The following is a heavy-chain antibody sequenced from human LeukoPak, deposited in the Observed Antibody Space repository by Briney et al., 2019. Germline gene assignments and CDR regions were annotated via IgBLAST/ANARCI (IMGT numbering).Heavy chain of an antibody. CDR2: IYYSGST. V-gene: IGHV4-59*13. CDR1: GASISDYY. CDR3: ARAKAAAGIDYFDY. D-gene: IGHD6-13*01. Sequence: SETLSLTCTVSGASISDYYWNWIRQPPGKGLEWIGYIYYSGSTNYNPSLKSRVTISVDMSKNQFSLKLSSVTAADTAVYYCARAKAAAGIDYFDYWGQGTLVTVSS. J-gene: IGHJ4*02.